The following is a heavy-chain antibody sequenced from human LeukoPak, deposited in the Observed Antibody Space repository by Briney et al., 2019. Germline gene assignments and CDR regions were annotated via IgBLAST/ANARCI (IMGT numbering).Heavy chain of an antibody. Sequence: PGGSLRLSCAVSGFTVTSHGMHWVRQAPGKGLEWVSFISYDGTNKNYADSVKGRFTISRDKSNNTLYLQMNSLRGDDTAVYYCAKGRRGPRYYYDTSGPLGLWDIWGQGTMVTVSS. V-gene: IGHV3-30*02. CDR2: ISYDGTNK. CDR3: AKGRRGPRYYYDTSGPLGLWDI. D-gene: IGHD3-22*01. J-gene: IGHJ3*02. CDR1: GFTVTSHG.